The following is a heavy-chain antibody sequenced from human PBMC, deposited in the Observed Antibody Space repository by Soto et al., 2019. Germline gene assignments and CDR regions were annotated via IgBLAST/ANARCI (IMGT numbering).Heavy chain of an antibody. D-gene: IGHD6-19*01. Sequence: GGSLRLSCATFGFTFDNSAMSWVRQAPGKGLEWVAGITGSGTMTYSADSVRGRFTITRDNGNKTLHLQMNSLRAEDTAVYYCARAPIWQWHRNLYLDYWGPGILLTVSS. CDR1: GFTFDNSA. CDR3: ARAPIWQWHRNLYLDY. CDR2: ITGSGTMT. V-gene: IGHV3-23*01. J-gene: IGHJ4*02.